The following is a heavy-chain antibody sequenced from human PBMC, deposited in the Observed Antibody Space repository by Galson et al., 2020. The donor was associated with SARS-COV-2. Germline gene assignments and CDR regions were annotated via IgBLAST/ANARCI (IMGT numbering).Heavy chain of an antibody. V-gene: IGHV1-2*04. CDR3: ARSHYDFWSGHPEGVFRDAFDI. Sequence: AGSVKVSCKASGYTFTGYYMHWVRQAPGQGLEWMGWINPNSGGTNYAQKFQGWVTMTRDTSISTAYMELSRLRSDDTAVYYCARSHYDFWSGHPEGVFRDAFDIWGQGTMVTVSS. CDR2: INPNSGGT. J-gene: IGHJ3*02. CDR1: GYTFTGYY. D-gene: IGHD3-3*01.